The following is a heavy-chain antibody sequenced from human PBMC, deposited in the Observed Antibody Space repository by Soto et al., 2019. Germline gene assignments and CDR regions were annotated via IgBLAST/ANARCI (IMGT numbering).Heavy chain of an antibody. Sequence: EVQLVESGGGLVKPGGSLRLSCAASGFTFSSYSMNWVRQAPGKGLEWVSSISSSSSYIYYADSVKGRFTISRDNAKNSLYLQMNSLRAEDTAGYYCARGEITCSGGSCSRGYAFDIWGQGTMVTVSS. CDR1: GFTFSSYS. J-gene: IGHJ3*02. D-gene: IGHD2-15*01. V-gene: IGHV3-21*01. CDR2: ISSSSSYI. CDR3: ARGEITCSGGSCSRGYAFDI.